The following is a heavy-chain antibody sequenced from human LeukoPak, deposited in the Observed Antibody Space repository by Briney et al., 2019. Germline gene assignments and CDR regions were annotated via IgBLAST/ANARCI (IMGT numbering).Heavy chain of an antibody. CDR2: INASSGGT. CDR1: GYIFTGYY. V-gene: IGHV1-2*02. Sequence: GASVKVSCKASGYIFTGYYMLWVRQAPGQGLEWMGWINASSGGTNYAQKFQGRITITSDTSITTVYLDLSGLRSDDTARYYCARSNIADRPYGALDIWGQGTMVTVSS. CDR3: ARSNIADRPYGALDI. D-gene: IGHD6-6*01. J-gene: IGHJ3*02.